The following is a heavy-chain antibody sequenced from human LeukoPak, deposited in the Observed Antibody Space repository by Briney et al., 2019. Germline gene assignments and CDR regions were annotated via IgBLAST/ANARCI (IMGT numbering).Heavy chain of an antibody. V-gene: IGHV3-30*02. J-gene: IGHJ5*02. CDR2: IRYDGSNK. Sequence: PGGSLRLSCAASGFTFSSYGMHWVRQAPGKGLEWVAFIRYDGSNKYYADSVKGRFTISRDNSKNTLYLQMNSLRAEDTAVYYCAKDRGDSTLWVGWFDPWGQGTLVTVSS. CDR1: GFTFSSYG. D-gene: IGHD2-2*01. CDR3: AKDRGDSTLWVGWFDP.